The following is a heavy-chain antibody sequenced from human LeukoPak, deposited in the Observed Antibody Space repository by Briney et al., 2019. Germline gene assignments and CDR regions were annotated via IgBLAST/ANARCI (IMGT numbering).Heavy chain of an antibody. Sequence: GASVKVSCKASGGTFSSYAISWVRQAPGQGLEWMGGIIPIFGTANYAQKFQGRVTITTDESTSTAYMELSSLRSEDTAVYYYARDQGEWEPRAAFDIWGQGTMVTVSS. CDR2: IIPIFGTA. CDR3: ARDQGEWEPRAAFDI. V-gene: IGHV1-69*05. D-gene: IGHD1-26*01. J-gene: IGHJ3*02. CDR1: GGTFSSYA.